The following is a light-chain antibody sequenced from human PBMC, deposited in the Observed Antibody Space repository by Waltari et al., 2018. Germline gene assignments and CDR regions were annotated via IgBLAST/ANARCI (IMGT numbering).Light chain of an antibody. CDR3: QLRTYWPALT. Sequence: EIVLTQSPATLSLSPGERATLSCRASQSVDKYFAWYQKKPGQAPRLLIIDTSIRATGIPARFSGSGSGTDFTLTISSLEPEDFAVYYCQLRTYWPALTFGGGTKVEIK. CDR2: DTS. CDR1: QSVDKY. V-gene: IGKV3-11*01. J-gene: IGKJ4*01.